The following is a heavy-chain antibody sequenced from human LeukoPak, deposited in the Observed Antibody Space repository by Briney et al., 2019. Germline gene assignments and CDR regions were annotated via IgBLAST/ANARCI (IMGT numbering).Heavy chain of an antibody. CDR3: AKSPSYGSGSYYPFDY. J-gene: IGHJ4*02. D-gene: IGHD3-10*01. CDR2: ISGSGGST. V-gene: IGHV3-23*01. Sequence: PGGSLRLSCAASGFTFSSYAMSWVRQAPGKGLEWVSAISGSGGSTYYTDSVKGRFTISRDNSKNTLYLRMNSLRAEDTAVYYCAKSPSYGSGSYYPFDYWGQGTLVTVSS. CDR1: GFTFSSYA.